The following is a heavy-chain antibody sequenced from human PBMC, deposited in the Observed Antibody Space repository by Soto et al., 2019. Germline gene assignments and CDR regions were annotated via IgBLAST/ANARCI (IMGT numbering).Heavy chain of an antibody. Sequence: GGSLRLSCAASGFNVISNYMSWVRQAPGKGLNWVSVIYSGGSTYYADSVEGRFTISRDNSKNTVYLQMNSLRAEDTALYYCARDKGSGWFDYWGQGTLVTVSS. CDR2: IYSGGST. D-gene: IGHD6-19*01. V-gene: IGHV3-53*01. J-gene: IGHJ4*02. CDR3: ARDKGSGWFDY. CDR1: GFNVISNY.